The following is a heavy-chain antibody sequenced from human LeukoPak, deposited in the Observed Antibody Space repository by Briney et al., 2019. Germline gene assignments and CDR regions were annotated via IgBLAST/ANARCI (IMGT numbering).Heavy chain of an antibody. J-gene: IGHJ4*02. CDR2: ISGSGSAM. V-gene: IGHV3-48*02. D-gene: IGHD3-10*01. CDR1: GFTFSSYP. CDR3: TRDWSYSFDY. Sequence: GGCLRLSCAASGFTFSSYPMTWVRQAPGKGSEWVSHISGSGSAMYYADSVKGRFTISRDNAKNSLYLQMNSLRDEDTALYYCTRDWSYSFDYWGQGTLVTVSS.